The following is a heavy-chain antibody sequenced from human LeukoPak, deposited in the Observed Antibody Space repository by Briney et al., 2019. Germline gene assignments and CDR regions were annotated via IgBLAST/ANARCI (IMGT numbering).Heavy chain of an antibody. CDR2: INHSGST. J-gene: IGHJ4*02. CDR3: ASHFLFYDFWSGYYLGVFDY. D-gene: IGHD3-3*01. V-gene: IGHV4-34*01. Sequence: PSETLSLTCAVYGGSFSGYYWSWIHQPPGKGLEWIGEINHSGSTNYNPSLKSRVTISVDTSKNQFSLKLSSVTAADTAVYYCASHFLFYDFWSGYYLGVFDYWGQGTLVTVSS. CDR1: GGSFSGYY.